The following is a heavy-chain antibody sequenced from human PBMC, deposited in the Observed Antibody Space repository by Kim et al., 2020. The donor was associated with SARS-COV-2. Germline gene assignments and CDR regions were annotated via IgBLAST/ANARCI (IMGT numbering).Heavy chain of an antibody. J-gene: IGHJ4*02. V-gene: IGHV3-11*06. D-gene: IGHD3-9*01. Sequence: VQGRCTISRDNAKNSLYLQMNSLRAEDTAVYYCATKDGGYDILTGYPIDYWGQGTLVTVSS. CDR3: ATKDGGYDILTGYPIDY.